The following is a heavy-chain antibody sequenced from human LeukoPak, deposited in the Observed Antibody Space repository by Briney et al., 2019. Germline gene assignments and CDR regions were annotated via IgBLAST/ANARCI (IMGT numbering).Heavy chain of an antibody. CDR3: ARGNSRRIAVAGTLGD. J-gene: IGHJ4*02. V-gene: IGHV3-48*03. CDR2: ISSSGSTI. D-gene: IGHD6-19*01. CDR1: GFTFSSYE. Sequence: GGSLRLSCAASGFTFSSYEMNWVRQAPGKGLEWVSYISSSGSTIYYADSVKGRFTISRDNAKNSLYLQMNSLRAEDTAVYYCARGNSRRIAVAGTLGDWGQGTLVTVSS.